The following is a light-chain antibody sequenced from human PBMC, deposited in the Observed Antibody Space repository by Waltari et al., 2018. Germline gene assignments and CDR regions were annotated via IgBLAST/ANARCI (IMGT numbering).Light chain of an antibody. CDR1: QSVSRA. CDR3: QHYVRLPAT. CDR2: GAS. J-gene: IGKJ1*01. Sequence: VLTQSPGTLSLSPGERATLSCRASQSVSRALAWYQQKPGQAPSLLIYGASIRATGIPDRFSGSGSGTDFSLTISRLEPADSAMYYCQHYVRLPATFGQGTKVEIK. V-gene: IGKV3-20*01.